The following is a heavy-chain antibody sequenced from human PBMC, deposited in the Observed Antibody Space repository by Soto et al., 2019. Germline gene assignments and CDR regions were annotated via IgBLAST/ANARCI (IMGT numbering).Heavy chain of an antibody. CDR3: TTGRATMVRGVITG. D-gene: IGHD3-10*01. J-gene: IGHJ4*02. Sequence: ESGGGLVKPGGSLRLSCAASGFTFSNAWMSWVRPAPGKGLEWVGRIKSKTDGGTTDYAAPVKGRFTISRDDSKNTLYLQMNSLKTEDTAVYYCTTGRATMVRGVITGWGQGTLVTVSS. CDR2: IKSKTDGGTT. CDR1: GFTFSNAW. V-gene: IGHV3-15*01.